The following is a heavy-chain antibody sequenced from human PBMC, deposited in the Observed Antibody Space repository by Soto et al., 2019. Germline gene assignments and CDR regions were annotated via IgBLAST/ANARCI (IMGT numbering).Heavy chain of an antibody. Sequence: SETLSLTCTVSGASVSSYFWTWIRQPAGKGLDWIGRISASGTTNYNPSLKSRVTMSVDTSKNHFSLNLSSVTAADTAVYYCAREAGPDRWFDPWGQGTLVTVSS. J-gene: IGHJ5*02. CDR1: GASVSSYF. V-gene: IGHV4-4*07. D-gene: IGHD6-19*01. CDR2: ISASGTT. CDR3: AREAGPDRWFDP.